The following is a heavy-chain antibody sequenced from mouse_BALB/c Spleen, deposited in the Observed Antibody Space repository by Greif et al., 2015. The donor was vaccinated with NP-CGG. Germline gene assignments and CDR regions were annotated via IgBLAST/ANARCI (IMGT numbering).Heavy chain of an antibody. CDR2: IDPANGNT. J-gene: IGHJ3*01. D-gene: IGHD3-2*01. Sequence: VQLQQSGAELVKPGASVKLSCTASGFNIKDTYMHWVKQRPEQGLEWIGRIDPANGNTKYDPKFQGKATITADTSSNTAYLQLSSLTSEDTAVYYCVPDSSGYRAWFAYWGPGTLVTVSA. CDR3: VPDSSGYRAWFAY. CDR1: GFNIKDTY. V-gene: IGHV14-3*02.